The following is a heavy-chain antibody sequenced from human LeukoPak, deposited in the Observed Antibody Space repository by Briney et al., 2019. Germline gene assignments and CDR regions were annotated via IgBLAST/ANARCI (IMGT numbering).Heavy chain of an antibody. V-gene: IGHV4-39*01. CDR2: IHYAGAT. CDR3: ARNGTVGRPGGWFDP. Sequence: SETLSLTCSVSGGSITTSSHYWDWIRQAPGKGLEWIGTIHYAGATSYNPSLRGRVTISVDTSKNQISLTLTSVTTADTARSYCARNGTVGRPGGWFDPWGQGTLVTVSS. J-gene: IGHJ5*02. D-gene: IGHD1-26*01. CDR1: GGSITTSSHY.